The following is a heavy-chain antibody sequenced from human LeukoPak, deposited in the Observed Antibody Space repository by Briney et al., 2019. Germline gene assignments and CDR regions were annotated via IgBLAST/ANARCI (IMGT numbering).Heavy chain of an antibody. CDR3: ARDYCGNIRGYFDY. D-gene: IGHD4-23*01. J-gene: IGHJ4*02. V-gene: IGHV3-66*01. CDR2: IYSGGST. CDR1: GFTVSSTY. Sequence: GGSLRLSCAASGFTVSSTYMSWVRQAPGKGLEWVSVIYSGGSTYYADSVKVRFTISRDNSKDTLYLQMNSLKVEDTAVYYCARDYCGNIRGYFDYWGQGTLVTVSS.